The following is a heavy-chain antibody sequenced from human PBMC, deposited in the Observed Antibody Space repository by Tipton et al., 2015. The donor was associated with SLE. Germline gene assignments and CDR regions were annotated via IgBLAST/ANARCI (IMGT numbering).Heavy chain of an antibody. D-gene: IGHD6-19*01. V-gene: IGHV4-34*01. CDR3: ARGHYSSGWPFDY. CDR2: INHSGST. Sequence: TLSLTCAVYGGSFSGYYWSWIRQPPGKGLEWIGEINHSGSTNYNPSLKSRVTISVDTSKNQFSLKLSSVTAADTAVYYCARGHYSSGWPFDYWGQGTLVTVSS. CDR1: GGSFSGYY. J-gene: IGHJ4*02.